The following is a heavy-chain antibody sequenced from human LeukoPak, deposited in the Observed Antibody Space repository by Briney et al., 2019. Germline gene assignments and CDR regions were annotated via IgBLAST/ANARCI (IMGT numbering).Heavy chain of an antibody. V-gene: IGHV4-39*01. CDR1: GGSISSSSYY. J-gene: IGHJ5*02. CDR3: ASSYYDFWSGYYTGFGWFDP. CDR2: IYYSGST. D-gene: IGHD3-3*01. Sequence: SETLSLTCTVSGGSISSSSYYWGWTRQPPGKGLEWIGSIYYSGSTYYNPSLKSRVTISVDTSKNQFSLKLSSATAADTVVYYCASSYYDFWSGYYTGFGWFDPWGQGTLVTVSS.